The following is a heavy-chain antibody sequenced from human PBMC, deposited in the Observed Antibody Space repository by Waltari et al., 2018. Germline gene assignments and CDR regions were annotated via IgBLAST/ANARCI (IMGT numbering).Heavy chain of an antibody. Sequence: EVQLLESGGGLVQPGGSLRLSCAASGFSFSHYAMRWVRQVPGRGLELVSAASDSCGISYYADSVKGRFTISRDNSKNMLYLQMKYLSAEDTALYYCAKDLLPTGVFDYWGQGALVTVSS. CDR1: GFSFSHYA. J-gene: IGHJ4*02. CDR3: AKDLLPTGVFDY. V-gene: IGHV3-23*01. CDR2: ASDSCGIS. D-gene: IGHD3-10*01.